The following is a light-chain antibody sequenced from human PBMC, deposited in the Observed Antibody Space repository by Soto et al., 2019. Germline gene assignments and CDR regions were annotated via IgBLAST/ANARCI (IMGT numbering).Light chain of an antibody. J-gene: IGLJ7*01. Sequence: QSVLTRSPSASASLGASVKLTCTLSSGHSNYAIAWHQQQPEKGPRYLMKVNSGGSHIKGDGIPDRFSGSSSGAERYLFISSLQYEDEADYYCQTWGTGSAIVVFGGGTQLTVL. V-gene: IGLV4-69*01. CDR3: QTWGTGSAIVV. CDR1: SGHSNYA. CDR2: VNSGGSH.